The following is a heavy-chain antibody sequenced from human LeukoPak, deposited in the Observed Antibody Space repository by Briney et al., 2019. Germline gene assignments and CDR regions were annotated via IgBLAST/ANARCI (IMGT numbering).Heavy chain of an antibody. J-gene: IGHJ5*02. CDR2: INGSGGST. V-gene: IGHV3-23*01. CDR1: GFTFSNYA. Sequence: PGGSLRLSCAASGFTFSNYAMSWVRQAPGKGLEWVSDINGSGGSTYYTDSVKGRFTISRDNSKNTLYLQMNSLRAEDTAIYYCAKKYSTGLDPWGQGTLVTVSS. D-gene: IGHD1-26*01. CDR3: AKKYSTGLDP.